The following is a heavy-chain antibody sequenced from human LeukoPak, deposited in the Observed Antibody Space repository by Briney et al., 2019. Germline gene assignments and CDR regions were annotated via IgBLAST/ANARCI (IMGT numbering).Heavy chain of an antibody. Sequence: GRSLRLSCAASGFTFSSYWMHWVRQAPGKGLVWVSRINTDGIITSYADSVKGRFTISRDNSKNTLYLQMNSLRAEDTAVYYCANYDILTGYYKVDYWGQGTLVTVSS. D-gene: IGHD3-9*01. CDR2: INTDGIIT. V-gene: IGHV3-74*01. J-gene: IGHJ4*02. CDR3: ANYDILTGYYKVDY. CDR1: GFTFSSYW.